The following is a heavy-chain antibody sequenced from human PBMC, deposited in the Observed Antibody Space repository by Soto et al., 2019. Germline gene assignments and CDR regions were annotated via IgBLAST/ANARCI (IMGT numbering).Heavy chain of an antibody. Sequence: PSETLSLTCTVSGGSISSGGYYWSWIRQPPGKGLEWIGEINHSGSTNYNPSLKSRVTISVDTSKNQFSLKLSSVTAADTAVYYCASLEMAKRLTLDYWGQGTLVTVS. CDR3: ASLEMAKRLTLDY. V-gene: IGHV4-39*07. J-gene: IGHJ4*02. CDR2: INHSGST. CDR1: GGSISSGGYY. D-gene: IGHD5-12*01.